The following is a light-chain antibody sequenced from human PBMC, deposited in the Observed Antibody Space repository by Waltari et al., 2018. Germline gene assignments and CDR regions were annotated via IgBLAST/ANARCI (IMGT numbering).Light chain of an antibody. Sequence: QLVLTQPPSASASLGASVKLTPTLSSGHSTNIIQWHHQQPEKGPRYCMKANSDGSHSEGDEIPDRFSGSSSGAERYLTISSLQSEDEADYYCQTGGHGTGVFGGGTKLTVL. CDR1: SGHSTNI. J-gene: IGLJ3*02. V-gene: IGLV4-69*01. CDR2: ANSDGSH. CDR3: QTGGHGTGV.